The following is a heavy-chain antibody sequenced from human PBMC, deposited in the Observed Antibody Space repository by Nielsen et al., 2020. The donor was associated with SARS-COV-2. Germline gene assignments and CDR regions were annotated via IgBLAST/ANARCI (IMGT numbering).Heavy chain of an antibody. D-gene: IGHD1-26*01. Sequence: GESLKISCPASGFTFSSYWMHWVRQAPGKGLVWVSRINSDGSSTSYADSVKGRFTISRDNAKNTLYLQMNSLRAEDTAVYYCAKDDSGSYYYYGMDVWGQGTTVTVSS. CDR1: GFTFSSYW. J-gene: IGHJ6*02. CDR3: AKDDSGSYYYYGMDV. V-gene: IGHV3-74*01. CDR2: INSDGSST.